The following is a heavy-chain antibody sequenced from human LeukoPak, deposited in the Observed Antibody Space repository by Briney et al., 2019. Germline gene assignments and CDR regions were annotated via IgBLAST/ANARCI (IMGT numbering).Heavy chain of an antibody. J-gene: IGHJ4*02. CDR1: GVSISSYH. Sequence: SETLSLTCAVSGVSISSYHWSWVRQPPGKGLEWIGYIYYSGSTDYNSSLKSRLTISVDTSKNQFSLKLSSVTAADTAVYYCAREAGTHYFHYWGGGALVTVSS. V-gene: IGHV4-59*01. CDR3: AREAGTHYFHY. CDR2: IYYSGST. D-gene: IGHD6-19*01.